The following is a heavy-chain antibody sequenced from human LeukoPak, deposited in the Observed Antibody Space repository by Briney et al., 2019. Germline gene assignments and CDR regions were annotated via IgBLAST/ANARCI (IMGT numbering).Heavy chain of an antibody. CDR3: ARLEGFGALSSPYYYYYYYMDV. J-gene: IGHJ6*03. Sequence: SETLSLTCAVSGGSFSSSSHYWGWIRQSPGKGPEWIGSMYYSGNTYYNPSLRSRVSIFVDTSKNHFSLKLHSVTAADTAIYYCARLEGFGALSSPYYYYYYYMDVWGKGTTVTVS. D-gene: IGHD3-10*01. V-gene: IGHV4-39*02. CDR1: GGSFSSSSHY. CDR2: MYYSGNT.